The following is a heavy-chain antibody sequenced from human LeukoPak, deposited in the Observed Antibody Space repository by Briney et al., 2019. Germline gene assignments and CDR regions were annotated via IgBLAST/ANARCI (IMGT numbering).Heavy chain of an antibody. CDR1: GFTFSSYT. D-gene: IGHD2-21*01. V-gene: IGHV3-23*01. Sequence: GGSLRLSCAASGFTFSSYTMNWVRQAPGKGLEWVSALSGSGANTYYADSVKGRFTISRDNSKNTLYLQMNSLRAEDTAVYYCAKDGDSHSPPYYFDYWGQGTLVTVSS. CDR2: LSGSGANT. CDR3: AKDGDSHSPPYYFDY. J-gene: IGHJ4*02.